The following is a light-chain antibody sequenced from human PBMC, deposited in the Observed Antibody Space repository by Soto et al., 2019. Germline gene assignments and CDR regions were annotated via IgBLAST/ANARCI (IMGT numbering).Light chain of an antibody. Sequence: DIQMTQSPSTLSASVGDRVTITCRASQSVTSRLAWYQQKPGKAPKLLIYGASNLESGVPSRFSGSGSGTEFTLTISSLQPDDFATYYCQQYNSYSLTFGGGTTAEIK. CDR1: QSVTSR. CDR3: QQYNSYSLT. V-gene: IGKV1-5*01. J-gene: IGKJ4*01. CDR2: GAS.